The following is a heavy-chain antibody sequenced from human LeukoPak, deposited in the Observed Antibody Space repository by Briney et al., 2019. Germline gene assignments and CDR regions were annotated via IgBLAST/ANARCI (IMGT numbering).Heavy chain of an antibody. CDR2: IIPIFGTA. J-gene: IGHJ3*02. CDR1: GGTFSSYA. CDR3: ARSIVGANVKAFDI. V-gene: IGHV1-69*13. D-gene: IGHD1-26*01. Sequence: ASVKVSCKASGGTFSSYAISWVRQAPGRGLEWMGGIIPIFGTANYAQKFQGRVTITADESTSTAYMELSSLRSEDTAVYYCARSIVGANVKAFDIWGQGTMVTVSS.